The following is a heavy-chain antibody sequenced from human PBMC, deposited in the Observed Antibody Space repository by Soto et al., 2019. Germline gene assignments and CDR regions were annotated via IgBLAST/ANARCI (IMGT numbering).Heavy chain of an antibody. Sequence: QVQLLQSGAEVKNPWSSWKVSCTSSGGTFSSYAYSWVRQAPGQGLEWMGGIIPVFGTATYAQNFQGRLTITADESTRTADMELSSLRSEDTAVDYCARSHRVIGYFYYGMDVLCQGTTVTVS. CDR2: IIPVFGTA. CDR3: ARSHRVIGYFYYGMDV. J-gene: IGHJ6*02. V-gene: IGHV1-69*01. CDR1: GGTFSSYA.